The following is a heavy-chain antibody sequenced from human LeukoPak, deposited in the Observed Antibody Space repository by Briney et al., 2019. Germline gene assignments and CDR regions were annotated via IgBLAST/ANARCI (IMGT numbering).Heavy chain of an antibody. J-gene: IGHJ1*01. CDR3: ATATQPRGYFLH. V-gene: IGHV1-18*01. CDR2: ISVNNGGT. Sequence: ASVKVSCKASGYTFTTCSLAWVRQAPGQSLEWMGWISVNNGGTNYAQSFQDRVTLTRDTSTNTAYLELRSLRSDDTAIIYCATATQPRGYFLHWGQGTLVTVSS. CDR1: GYTFTTCS. D-gene: IGHD2-2*01.